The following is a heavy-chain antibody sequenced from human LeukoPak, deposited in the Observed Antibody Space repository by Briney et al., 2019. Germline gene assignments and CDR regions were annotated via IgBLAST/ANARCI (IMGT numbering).Heavy chain of an antibody. CDR2: INHSGST. Sequence: PSETLSLTCAVYGGSFSGYYWSWIRQPPGKGVVWIGEINHSGSTNYNPSLKSRVTISVDTSKNQFSLKLSPVTAADTAVYYCARFMITFGGVIPYHAFDIWGQGTMVTVSS. V-gene: IGHV4-34*01. J-gene: IGHJ3*02. CDR1: GGSFSGYY. CDR3: ARFMITFGGVIPYHAFDI. D-gene: IGHD3-16*02.